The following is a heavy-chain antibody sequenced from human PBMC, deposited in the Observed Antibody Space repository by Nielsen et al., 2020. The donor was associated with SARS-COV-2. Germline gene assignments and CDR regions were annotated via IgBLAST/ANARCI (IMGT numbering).Heavy chain of an antibody. J-gene: IGHJ4*02. Sequence: ASVKVSCKASGYTFTSYDINWVRQATGQGLEWMGWMNPNSGNTGYAQKFKGRVTMTRDTSTSTVYMELSSLRSEDTAVYYCARAGFLEWNPFDYWGQGTLVTVSS. D-gene: IGHD3-3*01. CDR1: GYTFTSYD. CDR2: MNPNSGNT. V-gene: IGHV1-8*01. CDR3: ARAGFLEWNPFDY.